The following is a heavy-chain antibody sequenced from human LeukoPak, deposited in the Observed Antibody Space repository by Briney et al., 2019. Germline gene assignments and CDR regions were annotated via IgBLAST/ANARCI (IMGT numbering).Heavy chain of an antibody. Sequence: SETLSLTCTVSGGSISSYYWSWIRQPPGKGLEWIGYIYYSGSTNYNPSLKSRVTISVDTSKNQFSLKLSSVTAADTAVYYCVRDLSGVIVGAPAGYWGQGTLVTVSS. D-gene: IGHD1-26*01. V-gene: IGHV4-59*01. J-gene: IGHJ4*02. CDR3: VRDLSGVIVGAPAGY. CDR2: IYYSGST. CDR1: GGSISSYY.